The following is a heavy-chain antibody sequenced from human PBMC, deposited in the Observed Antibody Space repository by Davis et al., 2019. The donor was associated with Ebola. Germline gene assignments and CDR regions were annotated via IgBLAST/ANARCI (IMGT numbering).Heavy chain of an antibody. J-gene: IGHJ4*02. CDR2: ISSSSTT. Sequence: PGGSLRLSCAASGFTFSSYSMNWVRQAPGKGLEWVSYISSSSTTFYADSVKGRFTISRDNAKNSVYLQMNSLGDEDTAVYYCAKGIAAAQVYWGQGTLVTVSS. D-gene: IGHD6-13*01. V-gene: IGHV3-48*02. CDR1: GFTFSSYS. CDR3: AKGIAAAQVY.